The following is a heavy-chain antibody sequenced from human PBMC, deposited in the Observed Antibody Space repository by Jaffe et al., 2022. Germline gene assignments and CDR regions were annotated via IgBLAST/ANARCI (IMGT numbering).Heavy chain of an antibody. CDR2: IYWNDDK. V-gene: IGHV2-5*01. D-gene: IGHD6-19*01. CDR3: IYTIKAAHSNGWFGNNWFDP. Sequence: QITLKESGPTLVKPTQTLTLTCTFSGFSLSTSGVGVGWTRQPPGKALEWLALIYWNDDKYYSPSLNSRLTITKDTSKNQVVLSMTNMDPVDTATYYCIYTIKAAHSNGWFGNNWFDPWGQGTVVTVSS. J-gene: IGHJ5*02. CDR1: GFSLSTSGVG.